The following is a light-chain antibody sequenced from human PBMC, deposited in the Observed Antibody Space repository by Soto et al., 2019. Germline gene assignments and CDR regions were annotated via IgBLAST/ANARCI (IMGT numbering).Light chain of an antibody. CDR2: AAS. CDR3: QQSYSTPET. J-gene: IGKJ2*01. Sequence: DIQMTQSPSSLSASVGDRVTITCRASQSMSSYLNWYQQKPGKAPKLLIYAASSLQSGVPSRFSGGGSGTDFTLTISSLQPEDFATYYCQQSYSTPETFGQGTKLEIK. CDR1: QSMSSY. V-gene: IGKV1-39*01.